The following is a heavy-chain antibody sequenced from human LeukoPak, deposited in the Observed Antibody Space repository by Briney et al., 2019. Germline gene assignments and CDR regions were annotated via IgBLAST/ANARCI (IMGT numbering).Heavy chain of an antibody. CDR2: INQDSGGT. Sequence: ASVKVSCKASGYTFSDYYIHWVRQAPGQGLEWMGWINQDSGGTNYAQKFQGRVTMTRDTSITTVYMELSRLRFDDTALFYCTREARAGNWFDPWGQGTLVTVSS. V-gene: IGHV1-2*02. D-gene: IGHD5-12*01. CDR3: TREARAGNWFDP. J-gene: IGHJ5*02. CDR1: GYTFSDYY.